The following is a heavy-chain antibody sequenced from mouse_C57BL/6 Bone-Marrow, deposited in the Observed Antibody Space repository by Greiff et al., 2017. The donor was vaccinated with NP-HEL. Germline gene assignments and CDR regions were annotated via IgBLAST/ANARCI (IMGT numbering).Heavy chain of an antibody. J-gene: IGHJ1*03. D-gene: IGHD1-1*01. Sequence: DVHLVESGAELVKPGASVKLSCTASGFNIKDYYMHWVKQRTEQGLEWIGRIDPEDGETKYAPKFQGKATITADTSSNTAYLQLSSLTSEDTAVYYCVYYYGSSYAYFDVWGTGTTVTVSS. CDR3: VYYYGSSYAYFDV. V-gene: IGHV14-2*01. CDR2: IDPEDGET. CDR1: GFNIKDYY.